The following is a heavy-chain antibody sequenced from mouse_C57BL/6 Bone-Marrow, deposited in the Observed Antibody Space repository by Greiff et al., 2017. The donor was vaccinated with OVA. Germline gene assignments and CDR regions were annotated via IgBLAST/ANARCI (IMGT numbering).Heavy chain of an antibody. D-gene: IGHD1-1*01. CDR3: ARRDGVVAPRFAY. J-gene: IGHJ3*01. CDR1: GFTFSSYG. V-gene: IGHV5-6*02. CDR2: ISSGGSYT. Sequence: EVKLVESGGDLVKPGGSLKLSCAASGFTFSSYGMSWVRQTPDKRLEWVATISSGGSYTYYPDSVKGRFTISRDNAKNTLYLQMSSLKSEDTAMYYCARRDGVVAPRFAYWGQGTLVTVSA.